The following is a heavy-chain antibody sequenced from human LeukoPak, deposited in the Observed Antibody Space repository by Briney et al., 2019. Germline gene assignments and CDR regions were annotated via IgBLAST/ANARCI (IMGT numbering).Heavy chain of an antibody. V-gene: IGHV3-23*01. J-gene: IGHJ5*01. D-gene: IGHD3-22*01. Sequence: GGSLRLSCAASGFTFSSYAMSWVRQAPGKGLEWVSAISGSGGSTYYADSVKGRFTISRDNSKNTLYLQMNSLRAEDTAVYYCAKDRPNYHESNGHYYRLNGDSWGQGTLVTVSS. CDR1: GFTFSSYA. CDR3: AKDRPNYHESNGHYYRLNGDS. CDR2: ISGSGGST.